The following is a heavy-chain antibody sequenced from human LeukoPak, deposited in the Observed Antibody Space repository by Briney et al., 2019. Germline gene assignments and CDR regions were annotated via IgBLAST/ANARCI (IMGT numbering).Heavy chain of an antibody. V-gene: IGHV3-30*19. Sequence: PGGSLRLSCAASGFAFNTYAMHWVRQAPGKGLEWVAVISYDGSNKYYADSVKGRFTISRDNSKNTLYLQMNSLRAEDTAVYYCARVQGNWFDPWGQGTLVTVSS. CDR3: ARVQGNWFDP. J-gene: IGHJ5*02. CDR2: ISYDGSNK. CDR1: GFAFNTYA.